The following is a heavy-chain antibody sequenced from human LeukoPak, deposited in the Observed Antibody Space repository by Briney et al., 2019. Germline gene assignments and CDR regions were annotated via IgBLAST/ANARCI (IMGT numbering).Heavy chain of an antibody. D-gene: IGHD6-19*01. CDR3: ARGVAVAGYYFDY. J-gene: IGHJ4*02. Sequence: SXXLSLTCTVSGGSISSYYWSWIRQPPGKGLEWIGYIYYSGSTNYNPSLKSRVNISVDTSKKQFSLKLSSVTAADTAVYYCARGVAVAGYYFDYWGQGTLVTASS. V-gene: IGHV4-59*01. CDR1: GGSISSYY. CDR2: IYYSGST.